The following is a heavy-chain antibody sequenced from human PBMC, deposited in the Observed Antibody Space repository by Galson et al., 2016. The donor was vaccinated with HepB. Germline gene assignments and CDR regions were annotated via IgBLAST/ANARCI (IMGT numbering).Heavy chain of an antibody. Sequence: SLRLSCAASGFTFSGYAMQWVRQAPGKGLEWVAVLSYDGRSKYYADSVKGRFTISRDNSKNTLYLQMNSLRAEDTAVYYCATDPCSAGTCYSDYWGQGTLVTVSS. CDR1: GFTFSGYA. V-gene: IGHV3-30-3*01. D-gene: IGHD2-15*01. CDR2: LSYDGRSK. J-gene: IGHJ4*02. CDR3: ATDPCSAGTCYSDY.